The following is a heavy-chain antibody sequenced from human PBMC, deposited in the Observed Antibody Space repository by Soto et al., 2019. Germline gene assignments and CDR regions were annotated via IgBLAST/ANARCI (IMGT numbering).Heavy chain of an antibody. V-gene: IGHV5-51*01. CDR1: GYSFTSYW. Sequence: GESLKISCKGSGYSFTSYWIGWVRQMPGKGLEWMGIIYPGDSDTRYSPSFQGQVTISADKSISTAYLQWSSLKASDTAMYYCARLGKDSYGPNGMGVWGQGTTVTVSS. J-gene: IGHJ6*02. D-gene: IGHD5-18*01. CDR2: IYPGDSDT. CDR3: ARLGKDSYGPNGMGV.